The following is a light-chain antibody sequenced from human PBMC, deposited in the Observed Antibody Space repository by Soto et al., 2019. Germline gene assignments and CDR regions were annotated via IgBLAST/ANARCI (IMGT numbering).Light chain of an antibody. J-gene: IGKJ1*01. Sequence: EILLMQSPGTLSLSPGERATLSCRASQTLRRTYIAWYQPKPGKAPRLLIYGASNRATGIPDRLSGSGSGTDFTLTIRRLEPEDFAVYYCQQYGSSGTFGQGTKVDIK. V-gene: IGKV3-20*01. CDR1: QTLRRTY. CDR3: QQYGSSGT. CDR2: GAS.